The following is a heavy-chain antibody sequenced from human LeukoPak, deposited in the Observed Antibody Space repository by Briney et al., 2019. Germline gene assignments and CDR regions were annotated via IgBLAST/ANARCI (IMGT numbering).Heavy chain of an antibody. CDR1: VYTFRDFS. CDR3: VRLRRNNDRSGYYYYYDY. J-gene: IGHJ4*02. CDR2: ISVRSNYR. D-gene: IGHD3-22*01. Sequence: GGALTLSCAASVYTFRDFSVNWVRQAPGKGLEWVSSISVRSNYRYYADSVRGRFTISRDDARDSLFLQMNSLRAEDTAVYFCVRLRRNNDRSGYYYYYDYWGQGTLVTVSS. V-gene: IGHV3-21*01.